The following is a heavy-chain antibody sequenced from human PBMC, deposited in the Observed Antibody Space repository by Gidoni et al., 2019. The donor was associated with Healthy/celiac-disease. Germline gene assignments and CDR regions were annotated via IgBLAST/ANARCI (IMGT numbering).Heavy chain of an antibody. CDR3: ARDELVFNYYDSSGYSPNQPDDY. V-gene: IGHV1-18*04. D-gene: IGHD3-22*01. Sequence: QVQLVQSGAEVKKPGASVKVSCKASGYTFTSYGISWVRQAPGQGLEGMGWISAYNGNTNYAQKLQGRVTMTPDTSTSTAYMELRSLRSDDTAVYYCARDELVFNYYDSSGYSPNQPDDYWGQGTLVTVSS. CDR1: GYTFTSYG. J-gene: IGHJ4*02. CDR2: ISAYNGNT.